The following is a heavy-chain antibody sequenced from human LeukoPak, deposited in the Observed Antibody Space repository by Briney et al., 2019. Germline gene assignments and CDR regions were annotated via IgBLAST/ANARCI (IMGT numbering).Heavy chain of an antibody. J-gene: IGHJ4*02. Sequence: PGGSLRLSCAASGFSFSNYWMHWVRQAPGKGLEWVAFIRHDGSNRYYADSVKGRFTISRDNSKNTLFLQMNSLRAEDTAVYYCARDRYSSGLDYWGQGTLVTVSS. V-gene: IGHV3-30*02. CDR2: IRHDGSNR. CDR1: GFSFSNYW. D-gene: IGHD6-19*01. CDR3: ARDRYSSGLDY.